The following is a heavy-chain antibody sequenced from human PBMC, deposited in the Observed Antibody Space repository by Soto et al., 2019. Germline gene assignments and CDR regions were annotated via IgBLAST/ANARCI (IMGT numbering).Heavy chain of an antibody. D-gene: IGHD3-3*01. CDR3: ARGRTRKGVVISYYYYYYMDV. V-gene: IGHV1-8*01. CDR2: MNPNSGNT. CDR1: GYTFTSYD. J-gene: IGHJ6*03. Sequence: GASVKVSCKASGYTFTSYDINWVRQATGQGLEWMGWMNPNSGNTGYAQKFQGRVTMTRNTSISTAYMELSSLGSEDTAVYYCARGRTRKGVVISYYYYYYMDVWGKGTTVTVSS.